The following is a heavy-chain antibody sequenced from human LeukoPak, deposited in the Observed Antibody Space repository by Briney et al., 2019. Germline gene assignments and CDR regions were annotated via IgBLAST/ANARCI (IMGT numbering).Heavy chain of an antibody. D-gene: IGHD3-22*01. V-gene: IGHV3-64*01. CDR1: GFTFSRYP. CDR2: ISSTGGST. CDR3: ASAYDSSGYYPFDY. J-gene: IGHJ4*02. Sequence: PGGSLRLSCAASGFTFSRYPMHWVRQAPRKGLEHVSGISSTGGSTYYANSVKGKFTISRDNSKKTLYLQMGSLRADDMAVYYCASAYDSSGYYPFDYWGQGTLVTVSS.